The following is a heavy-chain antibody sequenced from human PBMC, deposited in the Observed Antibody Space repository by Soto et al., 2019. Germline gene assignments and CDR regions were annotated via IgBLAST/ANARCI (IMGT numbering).Heavy chain of an antibody. CDR2: ISYDGSNK. CDR1: GFTFSSYG. J-gene: IGHJ4*02. Sequence: QVQLVESGGGVVQPGRSLRLSCAASGFTFSSYGMHWVRQAPGKGLEWVAVISYDGSNKYYADSVKGRFTISRDNSKNTLYLQMNSLRAEDTAVYYCAKGRVATSGEGVLGYWGQGTLVTVSS. V-gene: IGHV3-30*18. CDR3: AKGRVATSGEGVLGY. D-gene: IGHD5-12*01.